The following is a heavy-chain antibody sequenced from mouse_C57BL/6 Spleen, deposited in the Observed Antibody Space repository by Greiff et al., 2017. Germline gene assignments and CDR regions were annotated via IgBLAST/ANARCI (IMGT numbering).Heavy chain of an antibody. CDR3: ARRKTAQATYYFAY. CDR2: INPSTGGT. D-gene: IGHD3-2*02. J-gene: IGHJ2*01. V-gene: IGHV1-42*01. Sequence: VQLQQFGPELVKPGASVKISCKASGYSFTGYYMNWVKQSPEKSLEWIGEINPSTGGTTYNQKFKAKATLTVDKSSSTAYMQLKSLTSEDSAVYYCARRKTAQATYYFAYWGQGTTLTVSS. CDR1: GYSFTGYY.